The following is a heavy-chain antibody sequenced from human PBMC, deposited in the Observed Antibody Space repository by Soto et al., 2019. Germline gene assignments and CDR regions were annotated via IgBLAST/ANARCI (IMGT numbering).Heavy chain of an antibody. CDR2: ISYDGSNK. V-gene: IGHV3-30-3*01. CDR3: ARDLYDYVWGIAYGMDV. J-gene: IGHJ6*02. CDR1: GFTFSSYA. D-gene: IGHD3-16*01. Sequence: QVQLVESGGGVVQPGRSLRLSCAASGFTFSSYAMHWVRQAPGKGLEWVAVISYDGSNKYYADSVKGRFTISRDNSKNTLYLQMNSLRAENTAVYYCARDLYDYVWGIAYGMDVWVQGTTVTVSS.